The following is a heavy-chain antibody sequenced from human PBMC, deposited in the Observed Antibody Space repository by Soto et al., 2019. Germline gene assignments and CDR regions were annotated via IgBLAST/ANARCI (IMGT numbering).Heavy chain of an antibody. V-gene: IGHV4-31*03. D-gene: IGHD5-18*01. CDR1: GGSISSGGYY. Sequence: QVQLQESGPGLVKPSQTLSLTCTVSGGSISSGGYYWSWIRQHPGKGLEWIGYIYYSGSTYYNPSLKSRVTISVDTSKIQFSLKLSSVTAADTAVYYCATLGSDTATAYDYWGQGTLVTVSS. J-gene: IGHJ4*02. CDR3: ATLGSDTATAYDY. CDR2: IYYSGST.